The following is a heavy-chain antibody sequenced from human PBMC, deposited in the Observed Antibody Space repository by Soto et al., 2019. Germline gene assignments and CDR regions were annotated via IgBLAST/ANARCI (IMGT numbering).Heavy chain of an antibody. CDR2: INPNSGVT. CDR1: GDTFTDYY. D-gene: IGHD5-12*01. CDR3: ARESGGATATLDYYYFYMDV. Sequence: QVQLVQSGAEVKKPGASVTVSCRSSGDTFTDYYMHWVRRAPGQGLEWMGWINPNSGVTKYAQKFQGWVTMTRDTSIRTVYMQLSRLRSDDTAVYYCARESGGATATLDYYYFYMDVWGTGTTVTVSS. J-gene: IGHJ6*03. V-gene: IGHV1-2*04.